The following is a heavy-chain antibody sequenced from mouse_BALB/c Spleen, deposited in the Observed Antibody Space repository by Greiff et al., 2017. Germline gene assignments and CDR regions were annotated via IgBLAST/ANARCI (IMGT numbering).Heavy chain of an antibody. CDR3: AREGYYGSSSAWFAY. CDR2: IWAGGST. V-gene: IGHV2-9*02. J-gene: IGHJ3*01. D-gene: IGHD1-1*01. CDR1: GFSLTSYG. Sequence: VQLVESGPGLVAPSQSLSITCTVSGFSLTSYGVHWVRQPPGKGLEWLGVIWAGGSTNYNSALMSRLSISKDNSKSQVFLKMNSLQTDDTAMYYCAREGYYGSSSAWFAYWGQGTLVTVSA.